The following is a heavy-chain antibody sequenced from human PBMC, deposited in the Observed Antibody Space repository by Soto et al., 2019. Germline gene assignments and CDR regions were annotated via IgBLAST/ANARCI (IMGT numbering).Heavy chain of an antibody. D-gene: IGHD3-3*02. CDR3: ARDTGISCDY. Sequence: HVQLVQSGGELKKPGASVKVSCNTSGYTFNTYFITWVRQAPGQGLEWMGWISPHNGNTNYAEKFQGRVTMTEDTITKADDMELMKLRFDDTAVYYGARDTGISCDYWDPGPPVTDSS. V-gene: IGHV1-18*01. CDR1: GYTFNTYF. J-gene: IGHJ4*02. CDR2: ISPHNGNT.